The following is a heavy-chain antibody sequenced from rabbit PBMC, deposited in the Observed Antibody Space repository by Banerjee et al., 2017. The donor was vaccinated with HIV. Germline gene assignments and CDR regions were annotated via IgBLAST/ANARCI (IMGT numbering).Heavy chain of an antibody. CDR3: ARVDAGSSGYPYYFNL. J-gene: IGHJ4*01. CDR1: GCDISSYA. D-gene: IGHD1-1*01. V-gene: IGHV1S47*01. Sequence: QEQLVESGGGLVQPGGSLKLSCKASGCDISSYAMSWVRQAPGKGLEWIGYIDPVFGSTYYASRVNGRFTISSHNAQNTLYLQLDSLTAADTATYFCARVDAGSSGYPYYFNLWGQGTLVTVS. CDR2: IDPVFGST.